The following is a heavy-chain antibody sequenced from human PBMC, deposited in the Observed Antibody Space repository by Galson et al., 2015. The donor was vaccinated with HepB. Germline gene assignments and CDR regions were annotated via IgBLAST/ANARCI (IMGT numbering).Heavy chain of an antibody. V-gene: IGHV1-18*04. CDR3: VRGVAVASSYYFDS. D-gene: IGHD6-19*01. J-gene: IGHJ4*02. CDR2: ISTFNGKT. CDR1: GYTFTAYG. Sequence: SVKVSCKASGYTFTAYGINWVRQAPGQGLEWMGWISTFNGKTNYTQKIQDRVAMTTDTASNTAYMELRSLRSDDTAVYYCVRGVAVASSYYFDSWGQGTLVTVSS.